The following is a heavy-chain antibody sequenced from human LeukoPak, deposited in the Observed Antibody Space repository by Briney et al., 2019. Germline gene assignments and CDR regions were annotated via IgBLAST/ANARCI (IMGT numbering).Heavy chain of an antibody. V-gene: IGHV1-8*01. CDR2: MNPNSGNT. CDR1: GYTFTSYD. D-gene: IGHD1-26*01. CDR3: ARGLLSMGAKRQVRGYYGMDV. J-gene: IGHJ6*02. Sequence: GASVKVSCKASGYTFTSYDINWVRQATGQGLEWMGWMNPNSGNTGYAQKFQGRVTMTRNTSISTAYMELSSLRSEDTAVYYCARGLLSMGAKRQVRGYYGMDVWGQGTTVTVSS.